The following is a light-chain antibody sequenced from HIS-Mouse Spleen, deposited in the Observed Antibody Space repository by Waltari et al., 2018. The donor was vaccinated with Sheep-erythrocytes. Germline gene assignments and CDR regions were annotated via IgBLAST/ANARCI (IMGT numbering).Light chain of an antibody. CDR2: EVS. V-gene: IGLV2-8*01. CDR3: SSYAGSNNWV. CDR1: SSDVGGYNY. Sequence: QSALTQPPSASGSPGQSVTISCTGTSSDVGGYNYVSWYQQHPGKAPKLMIYEVSKRPSGGPDSFSGSKSGHTASLTVSGLQAEDEADYYCSSYAGSNNWVFGGGTKLTVL. J-gene: IGLJ3*02.